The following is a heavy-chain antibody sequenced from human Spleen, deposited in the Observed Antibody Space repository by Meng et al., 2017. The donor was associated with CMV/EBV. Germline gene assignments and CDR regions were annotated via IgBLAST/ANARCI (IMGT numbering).Heavy chain of an antibody. Sequence: GESLKISCAASGFTFTTYNMNWVRQAAGQGLEWIASISSTGDYTYYADSVRGRFSISRLNARNSLFLQMDSLRAEDTAVYYCGRVPGVGMSLYYGLDVWGRGTTVTVSS. V-gene: IGHV3-21*06. CDR2: ISSTGDYT. J-gene: IGHJ6*02. D-gene: IGHD3-3*01. CDR3: GRVPGVGMSLYYGLDV. CDR1: GFTFTTYN.